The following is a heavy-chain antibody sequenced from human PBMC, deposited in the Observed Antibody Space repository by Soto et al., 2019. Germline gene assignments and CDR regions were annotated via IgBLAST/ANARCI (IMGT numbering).Heavy chain of an antibody. CDR3: SSATSIAVAGKET. Sequence: QVQLVQSGGEVKKPRASVKVSCKASGDTVTKYGITWVRQAPGQGLEWLGWISFYNGHTNYALKFQDRITYTTDTSTSTSSMKLTSLTSDDTAVYYCSSATSIAVAGKETWGQGALVTVAS. CDR1: GDTVTKYG. J-gene: IGHJ4*02. V-gene: IGHV1-18*01. CDR2: ISFYNGHT. D-gene: IGHD6-19*01.